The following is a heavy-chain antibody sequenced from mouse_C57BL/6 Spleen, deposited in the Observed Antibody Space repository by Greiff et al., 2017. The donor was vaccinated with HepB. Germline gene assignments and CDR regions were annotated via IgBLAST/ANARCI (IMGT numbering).Heavy chain of an antibody. CDR1: GYTFTSYW. CDR2: IYPNSGGT. D-gene: IGHD1-1*01. Sequence: VQLQQPGAELVKPGASVKLSCKASGYTFTSYWMHWVKQRPGRGLEWIGRIYPNSGGTKYNEKFKSKATLTVDKPSSTAYMQRSSLTSEDSAVYYCARGYYCGSGYVGVWGKGTPVTVSS. V-gene: IGHV1-72*01. CDR3: ARGYYCGSGYVGV. J-gene: IGHJ1*03.